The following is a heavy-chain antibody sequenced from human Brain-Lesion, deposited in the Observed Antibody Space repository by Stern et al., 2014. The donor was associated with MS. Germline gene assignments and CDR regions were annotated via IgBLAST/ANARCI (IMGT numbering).Heavy chain of an antibody. J-gene: IGHJ4*02. CDR1: GFTFSDHY. V-gene: IGHV3-72*01. Sequence: EVQLVESGGGSVQPGGSLRLACAASGFTFSDHYMDWVRLSPRKGLERVGRIRNRANSYTTEYAASVKGRFTIWRDDSQNSMYLHMNSLKTEDTAVYYCIRPLVGSTRGFEYWGQGTLVTVSS. D-gene: IGHD2-8*02. CDR2: IRNRANSYTT. CDR3: IRPLVGSTRGFEY.